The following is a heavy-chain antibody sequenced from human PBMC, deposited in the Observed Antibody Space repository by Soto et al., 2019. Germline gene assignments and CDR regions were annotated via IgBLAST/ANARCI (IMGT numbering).Heavy chain of an antibody. V-gene: IGHV1-69*01. CDR1: GGTFSSYA. D-gene: IGHD6-13*01. Sequence: QVQLVQSGAEVQKPGSSVKVSCKASGGTFSSYAISWVRQAPGQGLEWMGGNIPIFGTANYAQKFQGRVTITADESTSTVYMELSSLRSEDTAVYYCAREGTPAAGTTYYYYYGMDVWGQGTTVTVSS. CDR2: NIPIFGTA. CDR3: AREGTPAAGTTYYYYYGMDV. J-gene: IGHJ6*02.